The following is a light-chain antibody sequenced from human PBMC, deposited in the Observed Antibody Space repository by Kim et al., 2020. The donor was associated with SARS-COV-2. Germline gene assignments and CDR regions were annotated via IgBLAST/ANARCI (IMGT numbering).Light chain of an antibody. V-gene: IGKV3-11*01. CDR2: DAS. J-gene: IGKJ4*01. CDR3: QQRSDWPLT. Sequence: EIVLTQSPVTLSLSPGERATLSCRASQSLSSYLAWYQQKPGQAPRLLIYDASNRAAGIPARFSGSGSGTDFTLTISSLEPEDFAVYYCQQRSDWPLTFGGGTKLEI. CDR1: QSLSSY.